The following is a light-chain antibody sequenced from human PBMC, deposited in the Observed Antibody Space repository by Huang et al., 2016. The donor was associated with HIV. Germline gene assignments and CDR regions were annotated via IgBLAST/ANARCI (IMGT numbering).Light chain of an antibody. Sequence: EVVLTQSPATLSLSPGERATLSCRASQTISSYLAWYQHKPGQPPRLLIYDTSKRATGIPAMFSSSGSGTYFTLTISSLEPEYFAVYYCHQRAGWPLFGGGTKVEIK. CDR2: DTS. CDR1: QTISSY. J-gene: IGKJ4*02. V-gene: IGKV3-11*01. CDR3: HQRAGWPL.